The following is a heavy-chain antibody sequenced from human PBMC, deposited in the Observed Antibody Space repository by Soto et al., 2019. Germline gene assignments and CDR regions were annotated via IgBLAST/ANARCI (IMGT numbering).Heavy chain of an antibody. CDR2: MSGSGDST. Sequence: EVQLLESGGGLVQPGGSLRLSCAASGFTFSTYVMSWVRQAPGKGLEWVSAMSGSGDSTYYADSVKGRFTLSRDNSKNTLYLQMNSLRAEDTAVYYCAKGSASTRPYYFDYWGQGTLVTVSS. CDR1: GFTFSTYV. D-gene: IGHD6-6*01. V-gene: IGHV3-23*01. J-gene: IGHJ4*02. CDR3: AKGSASTRPYYFDY.